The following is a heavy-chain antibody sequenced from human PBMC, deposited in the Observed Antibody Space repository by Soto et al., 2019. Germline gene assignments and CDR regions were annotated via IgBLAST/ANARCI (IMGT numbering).Heavy chain of an antibody. V-gene: IGHV6-1*01. D-gene: IGHD2-21*02. Sequence: QVQLQQSGPGLVKPSQTLSLTCAISGDSVSSNSAAWNWIRQSPSRGLEWLGRTYYRSKWYNDYAVSVKSRITINPDTYKNQFSLQLNSVTPEDTAMYYCARGAYAYCGGDCYSPLFDYWGQGTLVTVSS. CDR3: ARGAYAYCGGDCYSPLFDY. J-gene: IGHJ4*02. CDR2: TYYRSKWYN. CDR1: GDSVSSNSAA.